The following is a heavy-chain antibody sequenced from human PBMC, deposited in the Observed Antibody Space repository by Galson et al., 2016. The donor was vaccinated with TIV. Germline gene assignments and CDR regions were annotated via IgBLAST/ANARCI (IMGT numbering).Heavy chain of an antibody. J-gene: IGHJ6*03. CDR3: ARPSSSSRGCSYYYYLDV. V-gene: IGHV1-69*13. D-gene: IGHD2-2*01. Sequence: SVKVSCKASGGTFNIYAISWVRQAPGQGLEWMGGILPIFGAATYAQKFQGRVTITADESTNTAYMELSSLNSDDTAMYYCARPSSSSRGCSYYYYLDVWGKGTTVTVSS. CDR1: GGTFNIYA. CDR2: ILPIFGAA.